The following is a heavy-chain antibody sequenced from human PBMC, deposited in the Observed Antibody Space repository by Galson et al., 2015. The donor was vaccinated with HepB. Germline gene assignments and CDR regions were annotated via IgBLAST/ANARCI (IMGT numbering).Heavy chain of an antibody. Sequence: SLRLSCAASGFTFSSYAMHWVRQAPGKGLEWVAVISYDGSNKYYADSVKGRFTISRDNSKNTLYLQMNSLRAEDTAVYYCARGAGWLQSQAILCWGQGTLVTVSS. V-gene: IGHV3-30-3*01. D-gene: IGHD5-24*01. CDR3: ARGAGWLQSQAILC. CDR1: GFTFSSYA. CDR2: ISYDGSNK. J-gene: IGHJ4*02.